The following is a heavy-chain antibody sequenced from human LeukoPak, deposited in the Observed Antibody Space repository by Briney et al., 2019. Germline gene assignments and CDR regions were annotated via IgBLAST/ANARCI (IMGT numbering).Heavy chain of an antibody. D-gene: IGHD4-17*01. CDR1: GFTFSSYW. Sequence: GGSLRLSCAASGFTFSSYWMHWVRQAPGKGLVWVSGINSDGSSTTYADSVKGRFTISRDNAKNTLYLQMNSLRAEDTAVYYCARDTVTTFRFRDYYHYGMDVWGQGTTVTVSS. CDR2: INSDGSST. CDR3: ARDTVTTFRFRDYYHYGMDV. V-gene: IGHV3-74*01. J-gene: IGHJ6*02.